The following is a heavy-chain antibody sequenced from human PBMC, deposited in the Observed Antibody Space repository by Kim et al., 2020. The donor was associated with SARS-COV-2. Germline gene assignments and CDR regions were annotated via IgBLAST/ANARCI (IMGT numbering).Heavy chain of an antibody. CDR2: INHSGST. Sequence: SETLSLTCAVYGGSFSGYYWSWIRQPPGKGLEWIGEINHSGSTNYNPSLKSRVTISVDTSKNQFSLKLSSVTAADTAVYYCARGEPNGDQYYFDYWGQGTLVTVSS. CDR1: GGSFSGYY. J-gene: IGHJ4*02. D-gene: IGHD4-17*01. CDR3: ARGEPNGDQYYFDY. V-gene: IGHV4-34*01.